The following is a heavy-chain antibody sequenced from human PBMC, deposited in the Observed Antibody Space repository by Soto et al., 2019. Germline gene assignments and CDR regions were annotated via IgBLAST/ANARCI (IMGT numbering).Heavy chain of an antibody. D-gene: IGHD6-19*01. V-gene: IGHV1-18*01. CDR1: GYTFTSYG. CDR2: ISAYNGNT. Sequence: ASVKVSCKVSGYTFTSYGISCVRQAPGQGHAWMGWISAYNGNTNYAQKLQGRVTMTTATSTSTAYMELRSLRSDDTAVYYCARGRDSSGWYVGDWFDPWGQGTLVTVSS. J-gene: IGHJ5*02. CDR3: ARGRDSSGWYVGDWFDP.